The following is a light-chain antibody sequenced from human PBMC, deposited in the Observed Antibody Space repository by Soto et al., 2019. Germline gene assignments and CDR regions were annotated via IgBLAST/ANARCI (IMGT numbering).Light chain of an antibody. CDR3: QQSFSSPRT. V-gene: IGKV1-39*01. CDR1: QNIGTY. J-gene: IGKJ1*01. CDR2: DAS. Sequence: DIQLTQSPSSLSASVGDRVIITCRASQNIGTYLNWYRQRPGKAPELLIHDASSLHSGVAFRFSGSGSGTNFTLTITSQQPEDFATYYCQQSFSSPRTFGQGTKV.